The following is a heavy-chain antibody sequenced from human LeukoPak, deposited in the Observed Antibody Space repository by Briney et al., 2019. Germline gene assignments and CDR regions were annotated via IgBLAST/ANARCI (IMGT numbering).Heavy chain of an antibody. J-gene: IGHJ3*02. CDR3: ARQYGDLNAFDI. D-gene: IGHD4-17*01. CDR1: GGSISTYY. V-gene: IGHV4-4*07. Sequence: SETLSLTCTVSGGSISTYYWSWIRQPAGKGLEWIGRIYTSGSTNYNPSLKSRVTISLDKSKNHFSLKLSSVTAADTAVYYCARQYGDLNAFDIWGQGTMVAVSS. CDR2: IYTSGST.